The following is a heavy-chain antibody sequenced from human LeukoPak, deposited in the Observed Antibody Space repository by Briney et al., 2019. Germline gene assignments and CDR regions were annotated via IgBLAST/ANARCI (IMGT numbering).Heavy chain of an antibody. D-gene: IGHD6-19*01. CDR1: GFTFSGYY. CDR2: INHSGST. Sequence: KPSETLSLTCAVYGFTFSGYYWSWIRQPPGKGLEWIGEINHSGSTNYNPSLKSRVTISVDTSKNQFSLKLSSVTAADTAVYYCARGLDVVAVAGLYYFDYWGQGTLVTVSS. J-gene: IGHJ4*02. V-gene: IGHV4-34*01. CDR3: ARGLDVVAVAGLYYFDY.